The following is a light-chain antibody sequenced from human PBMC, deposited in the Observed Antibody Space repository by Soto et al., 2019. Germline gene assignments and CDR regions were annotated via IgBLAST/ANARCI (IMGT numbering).Light chain of an antibody. CDR1: SSNIGSNT. V-gene: IGLV1-44*01. Sequence: LTQPPSASGTPGQGVTISCSGRSSNIGSNTVSWYQQLPGAAPNVLIYSDNKRPPGVPDRFSGSRSGASASLAISGLQSEDEADYYCAAWENSLSGPVFGGGTKLTVL. CDR3: AAWENSLSGPV. CDR2: SDN. J-gene: IGLJ2*01.